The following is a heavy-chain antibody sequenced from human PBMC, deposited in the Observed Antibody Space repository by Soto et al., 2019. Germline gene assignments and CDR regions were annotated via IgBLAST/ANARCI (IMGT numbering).Heavy chain of an antibody. J-gene: IGHJ6*02. V-gene: IGHV3-73*01. D-gene: IGHD6-13*01. CDR3: TRHRFSSTSIAAAGTAYYYYGMDV. CDR2: IRSKANSYAT. CDR1: GFTFSGSA. Sequence: GGSLRLSCAASGFTFSGSAMHWVRQASGKGLEWVGRIRSKANSYATAYAASVKGRFTISRDDSKNTAYLQMNSLKTEDTAVYYCTRHRFSSTSIAAAGTAYYYYGMDVWGQGTTVTVSS.